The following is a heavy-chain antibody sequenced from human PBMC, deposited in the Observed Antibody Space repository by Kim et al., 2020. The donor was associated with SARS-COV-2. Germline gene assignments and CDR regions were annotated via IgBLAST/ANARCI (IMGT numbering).Heavy chain of an antibody. D-gene: IGHD3-16*01. CDR3: ARDLVEFGSDKDYNSFGLDF. J-gene: IGHJ6*02. CDR2: ITSSGSHI. Sequence: GGSLRLSCAASGFIFDNYVMTWVRQAPGKGLEWVAYITSSGSHIYYADSLKGRFTISRDNAKNSLYLQMNSLSAQDTAVYYCARDLVEFGSDKDYNSFGLDFWGQGTTVIVAS. V-gene: IGHV3-21*06. CDR1: GFIFDNYV.